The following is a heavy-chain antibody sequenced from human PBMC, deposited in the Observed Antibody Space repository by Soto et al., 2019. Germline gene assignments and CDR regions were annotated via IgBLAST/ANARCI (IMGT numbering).Heavy chain of an antibody. D-gene: IGHD3-10*01. Sequence: SDTLSLTCTVSGGSLSSYYWSWIRQPPGKGLEWIGYIYYSGSTNYNPSLKSRVTISVDTSKNQFSLKLSSVTAADTAVYYCARLEGSWFDPWGQGTLVNVSS. CDR2: IYYSGST. J-gene: IGHJ5*02. CDR3: ARLEGSWFDP. V-gene: IGHV4-59*01. CDR1: GGSLSSYY.